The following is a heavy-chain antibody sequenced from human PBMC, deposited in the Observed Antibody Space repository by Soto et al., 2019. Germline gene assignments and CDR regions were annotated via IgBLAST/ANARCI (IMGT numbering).Heavy chain of an antibody. Sequence: GGSLRLSCTASGFTFGDYAMSWFRQAPGKGLEWVGFIRSKAYGGTTEYAASVKGRFTISRDDSKSIAYLQMNSLKTEDTAVYYCTRPDLRYNWHPSGFDPWGQGTLVTVSS. V-gene: IGHV3-49*03. D-gene: IGHD1-20*01. CDR2: IRSKAYGGTT. CDR3: TRPDLRYNWHPSGFDP. CDR1: GFTFGDYA. J-gene: IGHJ5*02.